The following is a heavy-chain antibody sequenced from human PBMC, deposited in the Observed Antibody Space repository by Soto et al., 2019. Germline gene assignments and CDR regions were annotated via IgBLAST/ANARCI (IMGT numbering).Heavy chain of an antibody. CDR3: ARDVVVVAATYYYGMDV. J-gene: IGHJ6*02. D-gene: IGHD2-15*01. CDR2: IIPIFGTA. Sequence: SVKVSCKASGGTFSSYAISWVRQAPGQGLEWMGGIIPIFGTANYAQKFQGRVTITADESTSTAYMELSSLRSEDTAVYYCARDVVVVAATYYYGMDVWGQGTTVTVSS. CDR1: GGTFSSYA. V-gene: IGHV1-69*13.